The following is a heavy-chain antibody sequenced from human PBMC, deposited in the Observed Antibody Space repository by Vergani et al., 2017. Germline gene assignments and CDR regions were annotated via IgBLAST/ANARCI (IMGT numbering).Heavy chain of an antibody. CDR3: ARDPRRIAAAGTNAFDI. CDR1: GYTFTSYG. CDR2: ISAYNGNT. J-gene: IGHJ3*02. V-gene: IGHV1-18*01. D-gene: IGHD6-13*01. Sequence: QVQLVQSGAEVKKPGASVTVSCKASGYTFTSYGISWVRQAPGQGLEWMGWISAYNGNTNYAQKLQGRVTMTTDTSTRTAYMELRSLRSDDTAVYYWARDPRRIAAAGTNAFDIWGQGTMVTVSS.